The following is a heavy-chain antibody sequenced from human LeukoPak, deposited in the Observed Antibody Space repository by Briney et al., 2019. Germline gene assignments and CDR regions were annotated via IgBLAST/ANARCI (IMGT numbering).Heavy chain of an antibody. D-gene: IGHD2-2*01. CDR1: GGSISSYY. J-gene: IGHJ6*03. CDR2: IYTSGST. V-gene: IGHV4-4*09. CDR3: ASSVPAAIDYYYYYMDV. Sequence: SETLSLTCTVSGGSISSYYWSWIRQPPGKGLEWIGYIYTSGSTNYNPSPKSRVTISVDTSKNQFSLKLGFVTAADTTVYYCASSVPAAIDYYYYYMDVWGKGTTVTVSS.